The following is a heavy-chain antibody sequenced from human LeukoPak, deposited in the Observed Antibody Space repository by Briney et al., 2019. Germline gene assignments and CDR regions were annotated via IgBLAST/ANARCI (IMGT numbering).Heavy chain of an antibody. CDR1: GFTFSSYA. CDR3: ARHGENDAFDI. V-gene: IGHV3-30*04. Sequence: PGGSLRLTCAASGFTFSSYAMHWVRQAPGKGLEWVAVISYDGSNKYYADSVKGRFTISRDNSKNTLYLQMNSLRAEDTAVYYCARHGENDAFDIWGQGTMVTVSS. CDR2: ISYDGSNK. D-gene: IGHD5-24*01. J-gene: IGHJ3*02.